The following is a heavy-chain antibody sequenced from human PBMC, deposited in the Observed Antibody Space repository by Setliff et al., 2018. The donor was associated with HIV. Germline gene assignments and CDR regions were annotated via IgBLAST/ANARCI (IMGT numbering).Heavy chain of an antibody. Sequence: SETLSLTCAVSGYSISSGYYWGWIRQPPGKGLEWIGSIYQTGVTYYNPSLKSRVTISVDTSKNQFSLKLSSVTAADTAVYYCAREGKYSGSYPDAFDIWGQGTMVTVSS. CDR2: IYQTGVT. V-gene: IGHV4-38-2*01. D-gene: IGHD1-26*01. J-gene: IGHJ3*02. CDR3: AREGKYSGSYPDAFDI. CDR1: GYSISSGYY.